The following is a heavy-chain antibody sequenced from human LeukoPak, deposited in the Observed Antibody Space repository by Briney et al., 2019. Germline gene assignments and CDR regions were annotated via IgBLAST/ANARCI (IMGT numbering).Heavy chain of an antibody. CDR1: GFTFSSYA. Sequence: PGGSPRLSCAASGFTFSSYAMSWVRQAPGKGLEWVSAISGSGGSTYYADSVKGRFTISRDNSKNTLYLQMNSLRAEDTAVYYCAKVARNRIVGATIDYWGQGTLVTVSS. D-gene: IGHD1-26*01. V-gene: IGHV3-23*01. J-gene: IGHJ4*02. CDR2: ISGSGGST. CDR3: AKVARNRIVGATIDY.